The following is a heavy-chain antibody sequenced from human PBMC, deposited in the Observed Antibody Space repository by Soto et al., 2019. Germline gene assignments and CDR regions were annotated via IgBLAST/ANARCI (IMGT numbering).Heavy chain of an antibody. CDR1: GYTFTSYG. V-gene: IGHV1-18*01. CDR2: ISAYNGNT. D-gene: IGHD6-13*01. Sequence: ASVKVSCKASGYTFTSYGISWVRQAPGQGLEWMGWISAYNGNTNYAQKFQGRVTMTRSTSINTAYMELSSLRSEDTAVYYCAREGQQLVAAYHYWGQGTLVTVSS. J-gene: IGHJ4*02. CDR3: AREGQQLVAAYHY.